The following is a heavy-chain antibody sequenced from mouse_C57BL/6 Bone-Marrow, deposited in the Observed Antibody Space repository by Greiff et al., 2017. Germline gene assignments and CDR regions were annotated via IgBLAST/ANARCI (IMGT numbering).Heavy chain of an antibody. D-gene: IGHD3-2*02. CDR3: ARQLRLRKAMDY. J-gene: IGHJ4*01. V-gene: IGHV5-6*01. Sequence: EVNLVESGGDLVKPGGSLKLSCAASGFTFSSYGMSWVRQTPDKRLEWVATISSGGSYTYYPDSVKGRFTISRDNAKNTLYLQMSSLKSEDTAMYYCARQLRLRKAMDYWGQGTSVTVSS. CDR2: ISSGGSYT. CDR1: GFTFSSYG.